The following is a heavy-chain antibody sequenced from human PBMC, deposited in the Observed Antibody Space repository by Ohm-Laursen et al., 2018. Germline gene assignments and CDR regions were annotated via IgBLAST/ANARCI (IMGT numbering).Heavy chain of an antibody. Sequence: SDTLSLTCSVPGGSISSYYWSWIRQPPGKGLEWIGYIYYSGSTNYNPSLKSRVTISVDTSKNQFSLKLSSVTAADTAVYYCARALGGYPISYYYGMDVWGQGTTVTVSS. D-gene: IGHD7-27*01. V-gene: IGHV4-59*07. CDR3: ARALGGYPISYYYGMDV. CDR2: IYYSGST. J-gene: IGHJ6*02. CDR1: GGSISSYY.